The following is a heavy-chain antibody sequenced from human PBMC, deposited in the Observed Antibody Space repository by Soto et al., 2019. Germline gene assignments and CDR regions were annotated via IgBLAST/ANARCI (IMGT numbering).Heavy chain of an antibody. CDR3: ARDSGYYDSSGYYFDY. CDR1: GFTFSSYS. Sequence: ESGGGLVKPGGSLRLSCAASGFTFSSYSMNWVRQAPGKGLEWVSSISSSSSYIYYADSVKGRFTISRDNAKNSLYLQMNSLRAEDTAVYYCARDSGYYDSSGYYFDYWGQGTLVTVSS. V-gene: IGHV3-21*01. D-gene: IGHD3-22*01. CDR2: ISSSSSYI. J-gene: IGHJ4*02.